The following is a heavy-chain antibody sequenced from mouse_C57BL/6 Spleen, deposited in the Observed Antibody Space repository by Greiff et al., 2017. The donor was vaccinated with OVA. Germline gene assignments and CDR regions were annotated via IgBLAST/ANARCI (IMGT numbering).Heavy chain of an antibody. Sequence: QVQLQQPGAELVMPGASVKLSCKASGYTFTSYWMHWVKQRPGQGLEWIGEIDPSDSSTNYNQKFKGKSTLTVDKSSSTAYMQLSSLTSEDSAVYYCARGNDYEAWYCDVWGTGTTVTVSS. J-gene: IGHJ1*03. CDR1: GYTFTSYW. CDR2: IDPSDSST. CDR3: ARGNDYEAWYCDV. V-gene: IGHV1-69*01. D-gene: IGHD2-4*01.